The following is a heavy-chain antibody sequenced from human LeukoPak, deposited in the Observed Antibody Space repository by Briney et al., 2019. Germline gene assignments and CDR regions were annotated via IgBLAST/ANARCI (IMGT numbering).Heavy chain of an antibody. CDR1: GFTFSSYS. J-gene: IGHJ4*02. CDR2: ISSSSSTI. D-gene: IGHD4-17*01. Sequence: GGSLRLSCAASGFTFSSYSRNWVRQAPGKGLEWVSYISSSSSTIYYADSVKGRFTISRDNAKNSLYLQMNSLRAEDTAVYYCEVYGDPTRDYWGQGTLVTVSS. CDR3: EVYGDPTRDY. V-gene: IGHV3-48*01.